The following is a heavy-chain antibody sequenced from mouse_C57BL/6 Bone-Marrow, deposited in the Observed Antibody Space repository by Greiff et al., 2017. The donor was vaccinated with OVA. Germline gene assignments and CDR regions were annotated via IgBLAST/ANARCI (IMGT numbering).Heavy chain of an antibody. V-gene: IGHV1-55*01. CDR2: IYPGSGRT. D-gene: IGHD2-2*01. CDR3: AKKGLLWLRRGFDY. CDR1: GYTFTSYW. J-gene: IGHJ2*01. Sequence: VQLQQPGAELVKPGASVKMSCKASGYTFTSYWITWVKQRPGQGLEWIGDIYPGSGRTNFNEKFKSKATLTVDTSSSTASMQLSSLTSEDSAVYYCAKKGLLWLRRGFDYWGQGTTLTVST.